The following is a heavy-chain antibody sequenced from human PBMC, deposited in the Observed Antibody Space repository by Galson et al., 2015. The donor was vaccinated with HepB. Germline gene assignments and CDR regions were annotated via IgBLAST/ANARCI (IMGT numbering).Heavy chain of an antibody. Sequence: SLRLSCAASGFTFSSYAMHWVRQAPGKGLEWVAVISYDGSNKYYADSVKGRFTIPRDNSKNTLYLQMNSLRAEDTAVYYCARPSVYYGSGSYYNPLGYWGQGTLVTVSS. J-gene: IGHJ4*02. D-gene: IGHD3-10*01. V-gene: IGHV3-30-3*01. CDR3: ARPSVYYGSGSYYNPLGY. CDR2: ISYDGSNK. CDR1: GFTFSSYA.